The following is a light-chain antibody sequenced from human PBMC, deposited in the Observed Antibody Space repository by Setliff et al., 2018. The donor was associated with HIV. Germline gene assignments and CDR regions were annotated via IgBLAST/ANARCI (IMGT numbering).Light chain of an antibody. CDR1: ASNIGSSF. J-gene: IGLJ1*01. V-gene: IGLV1-47*01. CDR3: AAWDDSLGGLYV. Sequence: QSVLTQPSSVSGTPGQNVTISCSGSASNIGSSFVHWYRQVPGTTPQLLIYRDDQRPSGVPDRVSGSKSGTSTSLATTGLRSDDEADYYCAAWDDSLGGLYVFATGTKVTVL. CDR2: RDD.